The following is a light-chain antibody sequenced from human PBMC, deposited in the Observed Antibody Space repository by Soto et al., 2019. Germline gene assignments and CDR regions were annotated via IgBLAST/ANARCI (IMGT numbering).Light chain of an antibody. V-gene: IGLV2-14*01. CDR2: NVS. Sequence: QSALTQPASVSGSPGQSITISCTGTYSDVGAFNFVTWYQQHPGKAPKLIICNVSERPSGVSNRFSGSKSGNTASLSISGLQTEDEANYYCSSFTTSSPLVFGNGTKVTV. CDR3: SSFTTSSPLV. CDR1: YSDVGAFNF. J-gene: IGLJ1*01.